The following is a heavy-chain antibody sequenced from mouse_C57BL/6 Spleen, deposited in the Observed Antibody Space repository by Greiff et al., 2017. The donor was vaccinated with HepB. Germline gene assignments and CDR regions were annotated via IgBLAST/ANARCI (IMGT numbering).Heavy chain of an antibody. CDR1: GYSITSDY. D-gene: IGHD1-1*01. Sequence: DVMLVESGPGLAKPSQTLSLTCSVTGYSITSDYWNWIRKFPGNKLEYMGYISYSGSTYYNPSLISRISITRDTSKNQYYLQLNSVTTEDTATYYSARRRSSPWAMDYWGQGTSVTVSS. CDR2: ISYSGST. J-gene: IGHJ4*01. CDR3: ARRRSSPWAMDY. V-gene: IGHV3-8*01.